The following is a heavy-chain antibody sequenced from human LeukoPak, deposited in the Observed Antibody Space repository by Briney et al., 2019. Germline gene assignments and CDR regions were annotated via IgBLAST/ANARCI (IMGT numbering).Heavy chain of an antibody. CDR3: ARVVSDAFDI. CDR2: IYSGGST. Sequence: GGSLRLSCAASGVTLSSNYMSWVRQAPGKGLEWVSVIYSGGSTYYADSVKGRFTISRDNSKNTLYLKMNSLRAEDTAVYYCARVVSDAFDIWGQGTMVTVSS. CDR1: GVTLSSNY. V-gene: IGHV3-53*01. J-gene: IGHJ3*02.